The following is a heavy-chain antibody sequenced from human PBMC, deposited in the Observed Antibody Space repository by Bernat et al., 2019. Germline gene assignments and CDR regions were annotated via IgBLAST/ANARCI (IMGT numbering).Heavy chain of an antibody. CDR3: ARDYGDWYFDL. V-gene: IGHV4-61*02. CDR2: IYTSGST. J-gene: IGHJ2*01. Sequence: QVQLQESGPGLVKPSQTLSLTCTVSGGPISSGSYYWSWIRQPAGKGLEWIGRIYTSGSTNYNPSLKSRVTISVDTSKNQFSLKLSSVTAADTAVYYCARDYGDWYFDLWGRGTLVTVSS. D-gene: IGHD4-17*01. CDR1: GGPISSGSYY.